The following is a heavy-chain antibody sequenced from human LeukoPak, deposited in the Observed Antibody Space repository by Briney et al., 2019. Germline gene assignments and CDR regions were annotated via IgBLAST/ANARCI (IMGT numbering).Heavy chain of an antibody. J-gene: IGHJ5*02. Sequence: SETLSLTCTVSGGSISSYYWSWIRQPPGKGLEWIGYIYYSGSTNYNPSLKSRVTISVDTSKNQFSLKLTSVTAADTAVYYCARDRWFDPWGQGTLVTVSS. CDR1: GGSISSYY. CDR3: ARDRWFDP. CDR2: IYYSGST. V-gene: IGHV4-59*12.